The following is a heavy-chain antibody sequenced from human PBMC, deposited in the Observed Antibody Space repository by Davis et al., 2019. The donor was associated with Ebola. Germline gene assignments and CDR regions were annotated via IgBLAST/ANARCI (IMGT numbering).Heavy chain of an antibody. Sequence: MPSETLSLTCAVYGGSFSGYYWSWIRQPPGKGLEWIGSIYYSGSTYHNPSLKSRVTISVDTSKNQFSLKLSSVTAADTAVYYCARDSDDYSFDYWGQGTLVTVSS. CDR2: IYYSGST. D-gene: IGHD4-11*01. J-gene: IGHJ4*02. CDR1: GGSFSGYY. V-gene: IGHV4-34*01. CDR3: ARDSDDYSFDY.